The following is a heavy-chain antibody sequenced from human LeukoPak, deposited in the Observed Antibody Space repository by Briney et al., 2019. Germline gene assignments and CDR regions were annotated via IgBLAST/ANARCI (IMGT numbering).Heavy chain of an antibody. CDR3: ARDVVSGSYLTFADY. CDR1: GYTFTSYD. CDR2: INPNSGGT. J-gene: IGHJ4*02. D-gene: IGHD1-26*01. V-gene: IGHV1-2*06. Sequence: ASVKVSCKASGYTFTSYDINWVRQAPGQGLEWMGRINPNSGGTNYAQKFQGRVTMTRGTSISTAYMELSRLRSDDTAVYYCARDVVSGSYLTFADYWGQGTLVTVSS.